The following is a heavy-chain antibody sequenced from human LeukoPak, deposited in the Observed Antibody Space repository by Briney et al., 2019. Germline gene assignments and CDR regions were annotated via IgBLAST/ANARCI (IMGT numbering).Heavy chain of an antibody. CDR1: GYTFTGYY. D-gene: IGHD3-22*01. J-gene: IGHJ3*02. CDR2: IIPILGIA. CDR3: ARVSDKSGYNYFDAFDI. V-gene: IGHV1-69*04. Sequence: SVKVSCKASGYTFTGYYIHWMRQAPGQGLEWMGRIIPILGIANYAQKFQGRVTITADKSTSTAYMELSSLRSDDTAVYFCARVSDKSGYNYFDAFDIWGQGTMVTVSS.